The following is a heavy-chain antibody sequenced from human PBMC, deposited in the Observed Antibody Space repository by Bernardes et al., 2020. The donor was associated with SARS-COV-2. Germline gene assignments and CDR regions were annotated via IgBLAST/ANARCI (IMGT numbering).Heavy chain of an antibody. CDR3: ARGERLKTDFGLDV. J-gene: IGHJ6*02. V-gene: IGHV4-34*01. D-gene: IGHD3-16*01. CDR2: INHSGTT. CDR1: GGSFHDYW. Sequence: SQSLSPTCAVYGGSFHDYWWTWIRQSPEQGLEWIGEINHSGTTKYNPSLKSRVTMSTDTSKNQFSLRLRSVTAADTAVYYCARGERLKTDFGLDVWGRGTTVTVSS.